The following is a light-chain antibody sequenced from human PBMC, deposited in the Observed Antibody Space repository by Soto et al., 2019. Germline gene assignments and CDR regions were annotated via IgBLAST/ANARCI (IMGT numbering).Light chain of an antibody. CDR1: QTVSSS. CDR2: GAS. J-gene: IGKJ3*01. CDR3: QQYNNWPFT. V-gene: IGKV3-15*01. Sequence: EIVMTQSPATLSVSPGERATLSCRTNQTVSSSLAWYQQKPGQAPRLLIYGASTRATGFPARFSGSGSGTEFTLTISSLQSEDFAVYYCQQYNNWPFTFGPGTKVDIK.